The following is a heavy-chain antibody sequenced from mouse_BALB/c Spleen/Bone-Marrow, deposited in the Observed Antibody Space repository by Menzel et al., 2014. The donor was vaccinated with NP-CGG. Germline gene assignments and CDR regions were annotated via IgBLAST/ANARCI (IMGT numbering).Heavy chain of an antibody. J-gene: IGHJ2*01. CDR1: GFNIKDTY. Sequence: VQLQQSGAELVKPGASVKLSCAASGFNIKDTYMHWVKQRPEQGLEWIGRIDPANGNTKYDPKFQGKATITADTSSNTAYLQLSSLTSEDTAVYYCARYYYGYYFDYWGQGTTLTVSS. CDR2: IDPANGNT. V-gene: IGHV14-3*02. CDR3: ARYYYGYYFDY. D-gene: IGHD1-2*01.